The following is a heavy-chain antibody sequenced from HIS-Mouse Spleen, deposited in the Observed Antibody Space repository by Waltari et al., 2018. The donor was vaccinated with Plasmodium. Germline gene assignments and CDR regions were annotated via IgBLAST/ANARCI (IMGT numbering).Heavy chain of an antibody. D-gene: IGHD6-13*01. CDR1: GYTFTGYY. V-gene: IGHV1-2*02. CDR3: ARVLGYKAAAGTFVEYFQH. CDR2: INPNRGGT. J-gene: IGHJ1*01. Sequence: QVQLVQSGAEVKKPGASVKVSCKASGYTFTGYYMHWVRQAPGQGLEWQGWINPNRGGTKHGKKFKGRVTMTRNAAISTAYMELSRLRSDDTAVYYCARVLGYKAAAGTFVEYFQHWGQGTLVTVSS.